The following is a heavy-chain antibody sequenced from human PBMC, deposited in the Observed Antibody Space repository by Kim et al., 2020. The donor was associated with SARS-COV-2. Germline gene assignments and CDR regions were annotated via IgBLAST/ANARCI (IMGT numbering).Heavy chain of an antibody. D-gene: IGHD5-12*01. CDR2: ISSSGSTI. Sequence: GGSLRLSCAASGFTFSSYEMNWVRQAPGKGLEWVSYISSSGSTIYYADSVKGRFTISRDNAKNSLYLQMNSLRAEDTAVYYCARAGGDGSFDYWGQGTLVTVSS. CDR1: GFTFSSYE. V-gene: IGHV3-48*03. CDR3: ARAGGDGSFDY. J-gene: IGHJ4*02.